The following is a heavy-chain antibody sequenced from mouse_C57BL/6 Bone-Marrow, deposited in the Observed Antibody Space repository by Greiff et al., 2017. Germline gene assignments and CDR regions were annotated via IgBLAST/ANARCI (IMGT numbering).Heavy chain of an antibody. J-gene: IGHJ3*01. CDR2: FYPGSGSI. CDR3: ARHGSWDVGFAY. CDR1: GYTFTKYT. D-gene: IGHD4-1*01. Sequence: QVHVKQSGAELVKPGASVKLSCKASGYTFTKYTIHWVKQRSGQGLEWIGWFYPGSGSIKYNEKFKDKATLTADKSSSTVYMELSRLTSEDSAVYFCARHGSWDVGFAYWGQGTLVTVSA. V-gene: IGHV1-62-2*01.